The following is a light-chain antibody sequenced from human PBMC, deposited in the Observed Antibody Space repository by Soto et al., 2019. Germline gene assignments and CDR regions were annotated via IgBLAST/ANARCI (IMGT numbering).Light chain of an antibody. J-gene: IGLJ2*01. V-gene: IGLV2-14*01. Sequence: QSVLTQPASVSGSPGQSITISCTGTSRDVGGYNYVSWYQQHPGKAPKLMIYEVSNRPSGVSNRFSDSKSGNTASLTISGLQAEDEADYYCSSYTSSSTLVFGGGTKLTVL. CDR2: EVS. CDR3: SSYTSSSTLV. CDR1: SRDVGGYNY.